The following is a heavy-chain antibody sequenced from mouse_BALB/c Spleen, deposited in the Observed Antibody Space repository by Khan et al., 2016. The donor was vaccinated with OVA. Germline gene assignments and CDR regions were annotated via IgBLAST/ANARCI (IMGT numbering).Heavy chain of an antibody. CDR1: GFSLTSYG. J-gene: IGHJ4*01. CDR2: IWAGGST. D-gene: IGHD4-1*01. Sequence: QVQLKESGPGLVAPSQSLSITCTVSGFSLTSYGVHWVRQPPGKGLEWLGVIWAGGSTNYNSALMSRLSISKDNSKSQVFLKMNSLQTEDTAMYYCARAKGWDNAMDYWGQGTSVTVSS. V-gene: IGHV2-9*02. CDR3: ARAKGWDNAMDY.